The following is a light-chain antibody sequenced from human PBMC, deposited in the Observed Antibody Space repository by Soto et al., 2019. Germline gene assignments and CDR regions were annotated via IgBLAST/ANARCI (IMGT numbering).Light chain of an antibody. CDR1: KNDIGVYDF. Sequence: QSVLTQPPSASGSPGQSVTISCTGTKNDIGVYDFVSWYQHHPGKAPRLIIYEVVQRPSGVPDRFSGSKSGNTASLTISGLQAEDEADYYCCSYAGTYVFGTGTKVTVL. J-gene: IGLJ1*01. CDR3: CSYAGTYV. V-gene: IGLV2-8*01. CDR2: EVV.